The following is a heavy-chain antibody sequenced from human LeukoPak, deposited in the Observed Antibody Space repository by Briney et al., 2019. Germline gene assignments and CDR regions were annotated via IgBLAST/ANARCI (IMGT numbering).Heavy chain of an antibody. V-gene: IGHV5-51*01. Sequence: GESLKISFEASGYSFSNYWIGWVRQMPGKGLECLGIIYPSDSYTRYSPSFQGQVTISADKSINTAYLQWSSLKASDTAIYYCAKHAYSDSTSAFDFWGQGTMVTVSS. D-gene: IGHD4-11*01. CDR2: IYPSDSYT. CDR1: GYSFSNYW. J-gene: IGHJ3*01. CDR3: AKHAYSDSTSAFDF.